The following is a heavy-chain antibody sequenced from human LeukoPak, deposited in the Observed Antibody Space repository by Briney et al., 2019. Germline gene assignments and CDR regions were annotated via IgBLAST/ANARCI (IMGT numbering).Heavy chain of an antibody. CDR1: GFAFNSYA. CDR2: VSSNGGST. J-gene: IGHJ4*02. D-gene: IGHD2-8*01. CDR3: ARVSCTNGICYTDY. Sequence: GGSLRLSCAAAGFAFNSYAMHWVRQAPGKGLEFVSGVSSNGGSTYYANSVKGRFTISRDNSKSTLYLQMGSLRADDMAVYYCARVSCTNGICYTDYWGQGTLVTVSS. V-gene: IGHV3-64*01.